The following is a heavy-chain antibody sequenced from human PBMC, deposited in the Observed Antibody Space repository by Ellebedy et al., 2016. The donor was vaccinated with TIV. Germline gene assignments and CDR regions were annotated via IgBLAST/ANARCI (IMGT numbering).Heavy chain of an antibody. J-gene: IGHJ4*02. V-gene: IGHV3-23*01. CDR1: GFPLGNYA. CDR2: ISGSGDSI. D-gene: IGHD3-22*01. Sequence: GGSLRLSCAASGFPLGNYAMSWVRQALGKGLEWVSTISGSGDSIYYADSVRGQFTISRDNYKNTLFLHMDSLRAEDTAVYYCATRPLTMIVLAEYFFDYWGQGTLVTVSS. CDR3: ATRPLTMIVLAEYFFDY.